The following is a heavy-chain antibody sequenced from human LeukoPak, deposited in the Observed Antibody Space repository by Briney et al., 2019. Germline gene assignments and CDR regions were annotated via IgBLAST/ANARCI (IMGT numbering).Heavy chain of an antibody. CDR1: GFTFSDYY. Sequence: GGSLRLSCAASGFTFSDYYMSWLRLAPGKGLEWISYISDSGSSIYYADSVKGRFTISRDNAENSLYLQMNSLRVEDTAVYYCARVVGSSSSWVDYWGQGTLVTVSS. V-gene: IGHV3-11*04. CDR2: ISDSGSSI. D-gene: IGHD6-13*01. J-gene: IGHJ4*02. CDR3: ARVVGSSSSWVDY.